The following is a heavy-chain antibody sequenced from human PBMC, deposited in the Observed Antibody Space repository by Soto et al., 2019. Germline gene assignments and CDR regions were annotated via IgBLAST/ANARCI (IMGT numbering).Heavy chain of an antibody. V-gene: IGHV2-5*02. D-gene: IGHD2-2*01. CDR2: IYWDDDK. J-gene: IGHJ3*02. CDR1: GFSLSTSGVG. CDR3: AHQPDQLPKHLGAFDI. Sequence: QITLKESGPTLVKPTQTLTLTCTFSGFSLSTSGVGVGWIRQPPGKALEWLALIYWDDDKRYSPSLKSRLTITKDTSKNQVVLTMTNMDPVDTATYCCAHQPDQLPKHLGAFDIWGQGTMVTVSS.